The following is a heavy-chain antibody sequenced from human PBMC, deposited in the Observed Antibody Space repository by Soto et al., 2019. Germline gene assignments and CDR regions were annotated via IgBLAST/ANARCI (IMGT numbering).Heavy chain of an antibody. D-gene: IGHD4-17*01. J-gene: IGHJ6*02. CDR3: ARDLKYGYYGMDV. V-gene: IGHV1-69*06. CDR1: GGTFSSYA. CDR2: IIPIFGTA. Sequence: SVKVSCKASGGTFSSYAISWVRQAPGQGLEWMGGIIPIFGTANYAQKFQGRVTITADKSTSTAYMELSSLRSEDTAVHYCARDLKYGYYGMDVWGQGTTVTVSS.